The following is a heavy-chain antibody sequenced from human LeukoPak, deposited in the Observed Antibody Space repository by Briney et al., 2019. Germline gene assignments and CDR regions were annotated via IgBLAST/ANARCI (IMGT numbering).Heavy chain of an antibody. J-gene: IGHJ4*02. CDR3: ARAVRRTIFGVVILDHFDY. CDR1: GGSINSDSSY. CDR2: IYYSGST. V-gene: IGHV4-39*01. Sequence: PSETLSLTCTVSGGSINSDSSYWGWIRQPAGKGLEWIGSIYYSGSTYYNPSLKSRVTISVDTSKNQFSLKLSSVTAADTAVYYCARAVRRTIFGVVILDHFDYWGQGTLVTVSS. D-gene: IGHD3-3*01.